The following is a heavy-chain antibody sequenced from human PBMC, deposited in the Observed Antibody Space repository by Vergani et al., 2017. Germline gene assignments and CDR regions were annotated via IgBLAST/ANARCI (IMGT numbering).Heavy chain of an antibody. D-gene: IGHD6-13*01. CDR1: GGSISSGGYS. J-gene: IGHJ4*02. Sequence: QLQLQESGSGLVKPSQTLSLTCAVSGGSISSGGYSWSWIRQPPGKGLEWIGYIYHSGSTYYNPSLKSRVTISVDMSKNQFSLKLSSVTAADTAVYYCARVGAAAGYYFDYWGQGTLVTVSS. V-gene: IGHV4-30-2*01. CDR3: ARVGAAAGYYFDY. CDR2: IYHSGST.